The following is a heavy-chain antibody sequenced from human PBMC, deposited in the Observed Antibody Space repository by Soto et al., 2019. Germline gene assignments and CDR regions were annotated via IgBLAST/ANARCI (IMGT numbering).Heavy chain of an antibody. CDR1: GFTFSNAW. CDR2: INSAGSYT. D-gene: IGHD3-3*01. CDR3: TRAQLGNYDFWSGYTTAFDY. J-gene: IGHJ4*02. Sequence: GGSLRLSCAASGFTFSNAWMHWVRQAPGKAPAWVSRINSAGSYTNYADSVKGRFTIARDNAKNTLYLQMNSLRAEDTAVYYCTRAQLGNYDFWSGYTTAFDYWGQGTPVTVSS. V-gene: IGHV3-74*01.